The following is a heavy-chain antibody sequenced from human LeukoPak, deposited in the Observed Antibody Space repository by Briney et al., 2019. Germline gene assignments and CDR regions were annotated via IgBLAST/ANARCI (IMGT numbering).Heavy chain of an antibody. J-gene: IGHJ3*02. Sequence: GGPLRLSCAASGFTVSSNYMSWVRQAPGKGLEWVSVIYSNGNTYYADSVKGRFTISRDNSKNTLYLQMNSLRAEDTAVYKCAKGIGAAAAGALDIWGQGTMVTVSS. CDR1: GFTVSSNY. CDR2: IYSNGNT. V-gene: IGHV3-53*01. CDR3: AKGIGAAAAGALDI. D-gene: IGHD6-13*01.